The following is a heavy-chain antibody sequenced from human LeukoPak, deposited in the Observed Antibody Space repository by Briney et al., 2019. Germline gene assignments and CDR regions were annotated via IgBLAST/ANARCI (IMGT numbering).Heavy chain of an antibody. Sequence: GASVKVSCKASGYTXTSYGISRVRQAPGQGLEWMEWISAYNGNTNYAQKLQGRVTMTTDTSTSTAYMELRSLRSDDMAVYYCAREGDSSGWYTGADAFDIWGQGTMVTVSS. D-gene: IGHD6-19*01. CDR3: AREGDSSGWYTGADAFDI. CDR2: ISAYNGNT. V-gene: IGHV1-18*03. J-gene: IGHJ3*02. CDR1: GYTXTSYG.